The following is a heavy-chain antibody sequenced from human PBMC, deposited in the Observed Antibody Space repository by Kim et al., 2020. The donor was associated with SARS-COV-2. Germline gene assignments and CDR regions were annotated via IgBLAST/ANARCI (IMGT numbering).Heavy chain of an antibody. D-gene: IGHD6-13*01. CDR2: IYPGDSDT. CDR3: ARRRGNGIAAAGTGYFDY. V-gene: IGHV5-51*01. J-gene: IGHJ4*02. CDR1: GYSFTSYW. Sequence: GESLKISCKGSGYSFTSYWIGWVRQMPGKGLEWMGIIYPGDSDTRYSPSFQGQVTISADKSISTAYLQWSSLKASDTAMYYCARRRGNGIAAAGTGYFDYWGQGTLVTVSS.